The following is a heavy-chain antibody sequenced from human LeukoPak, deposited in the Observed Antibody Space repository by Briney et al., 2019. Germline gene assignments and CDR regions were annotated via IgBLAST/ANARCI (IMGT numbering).Heavy chain of an antibody. D-gene: IGHD1-20*01. CDR3: ARVREDTWNSAPHAFDI. Sequence: SETLSLTCCVSGYPIRCGLDWGWPRQPAGTGLEWNGKIYHSGTTYYNPSLKSPFTISVDTSKNQFSLKVISVTAADTAVYYCARVREDTWNSAPHAFDIWGQGTMVTVSS. J-gene: IGHJ3*02. V-gene: IGHV4-38-2*02. CDR2: IYHSGTT. CDR1: GYPIRCGLD.